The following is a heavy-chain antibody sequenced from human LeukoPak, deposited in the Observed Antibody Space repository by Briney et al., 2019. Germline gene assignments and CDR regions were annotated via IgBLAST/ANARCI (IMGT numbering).Heavy chain of an antibody. CDR3: ARGGDRRGFDY. Sequence: SQTLSLTCTVSGGPISDGGYYWSWTRQHPGKGLEWIAYIYDSGTTYYSPALQSRVTISVDTSDNKFSLKLKSLTAADTAVYYCARGGDRRGFDYWGQGTLVTVSS. J-gene: IGHJ4*02. CDR2: IYDSGTT. V-gene: IGHV4-31*03. CDR1: GGPISDGGYY. D-gene: IGHD1-14*01.